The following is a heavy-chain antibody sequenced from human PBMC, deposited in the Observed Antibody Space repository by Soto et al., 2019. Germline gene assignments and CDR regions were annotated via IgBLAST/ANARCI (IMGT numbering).Heavy chain of an antibody. CDR1: GFSLSTSGVG. D-gene: IGHD2-8*02. CDR3: AHRVVLTIPWYFDL. J-gene: IGHJ2*01. CDR2: IYWDDDK. V-gene: IGHV2-5*02. Sequence: QITLKESGPTLVKPTQTLTLTCTFSGFSLSTSGVGVGWIRQPPGKALEWLALIYWDDDKRYSPSLKSRLTITKDTSKNQVVLTFTNMDPVDTATYYCAHRVVLTIPWYFDLWGRGTLVTVSS.